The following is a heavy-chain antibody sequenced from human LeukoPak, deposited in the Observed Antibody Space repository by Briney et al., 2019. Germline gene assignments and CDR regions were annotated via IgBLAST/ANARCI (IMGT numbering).Heavy chain of an antibody. J-gene: IGHJ4*02. CDR1: GYTLTELS. Sequence: GASVKVSCKVSGYTLTELSMHWVRQAPGKGLEWMGGFDPEDGETIYAQKFQGRVTMTEDTSTDTAYMELSSLRSEDTAVYYCVWDCSSTSCHAFSMGGNFDYWGQGTLVTVSS. CDR3: VWDCSSTSCHAFSMGGNFDY. CDR2: FDPEDGET. D-gene: IGHD2-2*01. V-gene: IGHV1-24*01.